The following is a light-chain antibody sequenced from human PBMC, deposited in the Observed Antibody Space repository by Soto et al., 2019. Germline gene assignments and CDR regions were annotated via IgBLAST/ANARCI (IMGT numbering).Light chain of an antibody. V-gene: IGLV1-51*01. CDR2: DND. J-gene: IGLJ2*01. CDR1: SSNIGRNY. Sequence: QSVLTQPPSVSAAPGQKVTIPRSRTSSNIGRNYVAWYQQLPGTAPKLLIYDNDKRPSGIPDRFSGSKSGPSATLGITGLQTGDEADYYCGTWDSSLSDAVVFGEGTKVTVL. CDR3: GTWDSSLSDAVV.